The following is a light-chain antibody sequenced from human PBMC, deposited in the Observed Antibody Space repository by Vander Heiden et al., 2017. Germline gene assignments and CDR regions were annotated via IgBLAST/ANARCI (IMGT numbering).Light chain of an antibody. J-gene: IGLJ1*01. Sequence: QSALPQPSSVSGSPGRSITISCTGTSSDVGGYNYVSWDQQHPGKAPKLMIYDVSNRPSGVSNRFSGSKSGNTASLTISGLQAEDEADYYCSSYTSSSTLCVFGTGTKVTVL. CDR2: DVS. CDR1: SSDVGGYNY. CDR3: SSYTSSSTLCV. V-gene: IGLV2-14*01.